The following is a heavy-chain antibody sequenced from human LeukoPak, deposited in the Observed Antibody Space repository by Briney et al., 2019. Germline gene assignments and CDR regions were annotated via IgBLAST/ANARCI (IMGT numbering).Heavy chain of an antibody. CDR1: GGSISSCSYY. CDR2: IYSSGCT. J-gene: IGHJ3*02. D-gene: IGHD1-26*01. V-gene: IGHV4-61*02. CDR3: ARTTLELLGAFDI. Sequence: SETLSLTCTVSGGSISSCSYYWSWIRQPAGEGLEWIGRIYSSGCTNYSPSLKSRVTISVDTSKNQFSLKLSYVTAADTAVYYCARTTLELLGAFDIWGQGTMVTVSS.